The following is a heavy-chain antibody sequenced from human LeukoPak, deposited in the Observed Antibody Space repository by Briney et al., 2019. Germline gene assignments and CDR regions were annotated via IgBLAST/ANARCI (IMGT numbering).Heavy chain of an antibody. CDR1: GFTFSSYW. J-gene: IGHJ5*02. Sequence: PGGSLRLSCAASGFTFSSYWMHWVRQAPGKGLVWVSRINTDGSSTSYADSVKGRFTISRDNAKNTLYLQMNSLRAEDTAVYYCAREVGELGFDPWGQGTLVTVSS. CDR2: INTDGSST. V-gene: IGHV3-74*01. CDR3: AREVGELGFDP. D-gene: IGHD3-10*01.